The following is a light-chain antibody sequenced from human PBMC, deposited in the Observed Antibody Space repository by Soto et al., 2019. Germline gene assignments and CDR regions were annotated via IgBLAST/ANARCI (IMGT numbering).Light chain of an antibody. J-gene: IGKJ4*01. CDR1: QDISKY. CDR3: QQYDILPLT. CDR2: DAS. V-gene: IGKV1-33*01. Sequence: DIQMTQSPSSLSASVGDRVTITCQASQDISKYLNWYQQKPGKAPKLLIHDASILETGVPSKFSGSGSETHFSFTISCLQPEDIATYYCQQYDILPLTFGGGTKVEIK.